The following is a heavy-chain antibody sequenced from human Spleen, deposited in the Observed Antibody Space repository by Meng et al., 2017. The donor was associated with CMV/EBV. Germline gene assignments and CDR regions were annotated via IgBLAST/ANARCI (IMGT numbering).Heavy chain of an antibody. CDR1: GFTFSRNR. Sequence: GESLKISCAVSGFTFSRNRMHWVRQAPGKGLVWVARINADASSTTYADSVKGRFTISRDNAKRSLYLQMNSLRAEDTAWYYCAREATADLWSSYYEHLDYWGQGTPVTVSS. V-gene: IGHV3-74*03. CDR3: AREATADLWSSYYEHLDY. CDR2: INADASST. J-gene: IGHJ4*02. D-gene: IGHD3-3*01.